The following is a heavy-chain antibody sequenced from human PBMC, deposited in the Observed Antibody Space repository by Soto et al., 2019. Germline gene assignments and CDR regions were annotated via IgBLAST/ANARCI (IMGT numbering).Heavy chain of an antibody. Sequence: ASVKVSCKASGYTFTSYAMHWVRQAPGQRLEWMGWINAGNGNTKYSQKFQGRVTITRDTSASTAYMELSSLRSEDTAVYYCARAGRGVVAASIGWFDPWGQGTLVTVSS. CDR3: ARAGRGVVAASIGWFDP. D-gene: IGHD2-15*01. J-gene: IGHJ5*02. CDR2: INAGNGNT. CDR1: GYTFTSYA. V-gene: IGHV1-3*01.